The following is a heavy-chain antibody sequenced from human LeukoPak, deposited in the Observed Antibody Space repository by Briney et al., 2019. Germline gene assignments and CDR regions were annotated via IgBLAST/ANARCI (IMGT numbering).Heavy chain of an antibody. CDR3: ARNPYNGAYSEGYYYYYMDV. CDR1: GITFSNYN. Sequence: PGGSLRLSCAAPGITFSNYNMNWVRQAPGKGLEWISAITSSSSYTFYADSVKGRFTISRDNAQNSLYLQMNSLRVEDTAIYYCARNPYNGAYSEGYYYYYMDVWGKGTTVTVSS. J-gene: IGHJ6*03. CDR2: ITSSSSYT. D-gene: IGHD1-1*01. V-gene: IGHV3-21*01.